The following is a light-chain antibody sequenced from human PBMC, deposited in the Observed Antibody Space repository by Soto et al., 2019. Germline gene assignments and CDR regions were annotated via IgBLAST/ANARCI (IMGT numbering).Light chain of an antibody. V-gene: IGKV3-15*01. CDR1: ESVSRN. Sequence: TTQSPPTVTTCPGKRATLPCRASESVSRNLAWYQQKPGQAPRLLIYDASSRATGIPDMFSGGGSGTEFTLTISSLQSGDFATYFIQQLNSYPITVGQGTRLEIK. CDR3: QQLNSYPIT. CDR2: DAS. J-gene: IGKJ5*01.